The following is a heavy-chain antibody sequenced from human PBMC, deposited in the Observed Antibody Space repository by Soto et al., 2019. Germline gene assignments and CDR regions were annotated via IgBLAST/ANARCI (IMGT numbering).Heavy chain of an antibody. J-gene: IGHJ4*02. CDR3: AKVPYDFWSGYYPPLYFDY. CDR2: ISGSGGST. D-gene: IGHD3-3*01. Sequence: EVQLLESGGGLVQPGGSLRLYCADSGFTFSSYVMSWVRQAPGKGLEWVSGISGSGGSTYYADSVKGRFTISRDNSKNTLYLQMNSLRAEDTAVYYCAKVPYDFWSGYYPPLYFDYWGQGTLVTVSS. V-gene: IGHV3-23*01. CDR1: GFTFSSYV.